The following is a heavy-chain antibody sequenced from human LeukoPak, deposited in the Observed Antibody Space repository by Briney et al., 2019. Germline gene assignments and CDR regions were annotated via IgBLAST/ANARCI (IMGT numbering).Heavy chain of an antibody. V-gene: IGHV3-23*01. CDR3: VRGFRGYSFDY. Sequence: GGSLRLSCAASGFTFSSHAMSWVRQAPGKGLEWVSTISGSGSSTYYTDSVKGRFTISRDNSKNTLFLQMNSLRAEGTAVYYCVRGFRGYSFDYWGQGTLVTVSS. J-gene: IGHJ4*02. CDR1: GFTFSSHA. CDR2: ISGSGSST.